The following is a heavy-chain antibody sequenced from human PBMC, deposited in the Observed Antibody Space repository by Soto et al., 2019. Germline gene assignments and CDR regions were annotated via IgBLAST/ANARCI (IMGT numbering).Heavy chain of an antibody. CDR3: AKDRVTMVRGVIGGFDY. CDR1: GFTFSSYG. CDR2: ISYDGSNK. Sequence: GGSLRLSCAASGFTFSSYGMHWVRQAPGKGLEWVAVISYDGSNKYYADSVKGRFTISRDNSKNTLYLQMNSLRAEDTAVYYCAKDRVTMVRGVIGGFDYWGQAILVTVS. D-gene: IGHD3-10*01. J-gene: IGHJ4*02. V-gene: IGHV3-30*18.